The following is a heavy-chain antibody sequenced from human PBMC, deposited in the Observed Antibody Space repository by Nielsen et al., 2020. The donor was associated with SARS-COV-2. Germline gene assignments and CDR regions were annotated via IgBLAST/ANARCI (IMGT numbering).Heavy chain of an antibody. D-gene: IGHD3-10*01. CDR3: ARVDRGSGTYNLYYFDS. CDR1: GGSFSDYC. Sequence: SETLSLTCAVYGGSFSDYCWSWIRQPRGKGLEWTGEINHSGSTNYTPSKNQFSLKVTSLTAADTAVYYCARVDRGSGTYNLYYFDSWGQGTLVTVSS. V-gene: IGHV4-34*01. J-gene: IGHJ4*02. CDR2: INHSGST.